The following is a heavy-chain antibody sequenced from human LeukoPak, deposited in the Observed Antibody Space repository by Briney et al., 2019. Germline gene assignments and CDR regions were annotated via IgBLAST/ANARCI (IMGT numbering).Heavy chain of an antibody. D-gene: IGHD3-22*01. CDR1: GFTFSSYA. Sequence: GSLRLSCAASGFTFSSYAMSWVRQPPGKGLEWIGEINHSGSTNYNPSLKSRVTISVDTSKNQFSLKLSSVTAADTAVYYCARGLIDRDPVYYFDYWGQGTLVTVSS. J-gene: IGHJ4*02. V-gene: IGHV4-34*01. CDR2: INHSGST. CDR3: ARGLIDRDPVYYFDY.